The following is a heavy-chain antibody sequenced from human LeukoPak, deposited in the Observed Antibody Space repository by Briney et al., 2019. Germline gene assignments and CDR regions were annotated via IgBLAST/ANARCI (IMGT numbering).Heavy chain of an antibody. J-gene: IGHJ4*02. D-gene: IGHD3-22*01. CDR1: GYTFTSCG. V-gene: IGHV1-18*01. CDR3: ARHHPVSASSGYYLDN. Sequence: ASVKVSCKAAGYTFTSCGISWVRQAPGQGLEWMGGISAYNGNTNYEQKLQGRVTMTTDKSKSTAYMEMRSLRSDDTAVYYCARHHPVSASSGYYLDNWGQGTLVTVSS. CDR2: ISAYNGNT.